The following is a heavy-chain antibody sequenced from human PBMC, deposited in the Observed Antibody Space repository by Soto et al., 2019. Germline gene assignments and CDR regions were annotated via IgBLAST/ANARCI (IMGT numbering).Heavy chain of an antibody. CDR3: ARVGTGGDWLPDYYFDY. Sequence: GGSLRLSCAASGFTVSSNYMSWVRQAPGKGLEWVSVIYSGGSTYYADSVKGRFTISRDNSKNTLYLQMNSLRAEDTAVYYCARVGTGGDWLPDYYFDYWGQGTLVTVSS. D-gene: IGHD3-9*01. V-gene: IGHV3-66*01. CDR2: IYSGGST. CDR1: GFTVSSNY. J-gene: IGHJ4*02.